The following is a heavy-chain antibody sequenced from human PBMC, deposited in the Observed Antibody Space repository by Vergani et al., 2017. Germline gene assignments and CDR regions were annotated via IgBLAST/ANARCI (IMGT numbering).Heavy chain of an antibody. CDR3: ARATAGAGSTSAYYSCYMDV. D-gene: IGHD6-6*01. V-gene: IGHV1-18*01. CDR1: GYTFTSYG. J-gene: IGHJ6*03. Sequence: QVQLVQSGAEVKKPGASVKVSCKASGYTFTSYGISWVRQAPGQGLEWMGWISAYNGNTNYAQKLQGRVTMTTDTSTSTAYMELRSLRSDDTAVYYCARATAGAGSTSAYYSCYMDVWGKGTTVTVSS. CDR2: ISAYNGNT.